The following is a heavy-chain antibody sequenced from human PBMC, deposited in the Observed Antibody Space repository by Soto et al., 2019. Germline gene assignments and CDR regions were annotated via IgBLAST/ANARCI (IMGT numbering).Heavy chain of an antibody. V-gene: IGHV4-59*01. Sequence: SETLSLTCTVSGGSILSYYWSWIRQPPGKELECIGYIYYSGSTTYNPSLKSRVTISIDTSKNQFSLKLTSVTAADTAVYYCATYDSSGNFDYWAQGTLVTVSS. CDR1: GGSILSYY. CDR2: IYYSGST. D-gene: IGHD3-22*01. J-gene: IGHJ4*02. CDR3: ATYDSSGNFDY.